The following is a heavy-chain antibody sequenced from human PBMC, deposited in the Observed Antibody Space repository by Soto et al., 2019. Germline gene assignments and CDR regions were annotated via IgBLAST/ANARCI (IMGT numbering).Heavy chain of an antibody. J-gene: IGHJ4*02. CDR3: ARDPGYCTNGVCLPSY. CDR1: GGTFSSYA. D-gene: IGHD2-8*01. Sequence: GASVKVSCKASGGTFSSYAISWVRQAPGQGLEWMGGIIPIFGTANYAQKFQGRVTITADESTSTAYMELSSLRSEDTAVYYCARDPGYCTNGVCLPSYWGQGTLVTVSS. V-gene: IGHV1-69*13. CDR2: IIPIFGTA.